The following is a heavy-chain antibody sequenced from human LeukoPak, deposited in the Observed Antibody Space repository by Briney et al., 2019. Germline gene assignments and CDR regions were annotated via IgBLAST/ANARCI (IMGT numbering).Heavy chain of an antibody. Sequence: SETLSLACTVSGGSISSGSYYWSWIRQPAGKGLEWIGRIYTSGSTNYNPSLKSRVTISVDTSRNQFSLKLSSVTAADTAVYYCARQSGYEDFDYWGQGTLVTVSS. CDR3: ARQSGYEDFDY. J-gene: IGHJ4*02. V-gene: IGHV4-61*02. D-gene: IGHD5-12*01. CDR1: GGSISSGSYY. CDR2: IYTSGST.